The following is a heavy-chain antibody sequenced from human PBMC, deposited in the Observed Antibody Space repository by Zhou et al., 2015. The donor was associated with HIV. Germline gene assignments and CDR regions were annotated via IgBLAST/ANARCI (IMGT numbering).Heavy chain of an antibody. CDR2: ILPLFGTP. CDR1: GGTFNSYE. Sequence: QVQLVQSGAEVKKPGSSVKVSCKASGGTFNSYEISWVRQAPGQGLVWMGGILPLFGTPNYAQKFLGRVTITVDETTKTAYMELSSLRSEDTAVYYCARDVPSYYYDSSGHQIMAVYWGQGTPVIVSS. V-gene: IGHV1-69*01. D-gene: IGHD3-22*01. CDR3: ARDVPSYYYDSSGHQIMAVY. J-gene: IGHJ4*02.